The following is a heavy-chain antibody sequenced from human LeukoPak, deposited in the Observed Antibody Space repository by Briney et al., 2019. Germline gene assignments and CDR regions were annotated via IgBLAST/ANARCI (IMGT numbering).Heavy chain of an antibody. Sequence: GGSLRLSRAASGFIFNYYTMNWVRQAPGKGPEWIASIDSSGSYIHYAASVKGRFTIYRDNARDSVYLQMNNLRADDTAVYYCARDIHSSRFDYWGHGTLVTVSS. V-gene: IGHV3-21*01. CDR3: ARDIHSSRFDY. CDR2: IDSSGSYI. CDR1: GFIFNYYT. J-gene: IGHJ4*01. D-gene: IGHD1-26*01.